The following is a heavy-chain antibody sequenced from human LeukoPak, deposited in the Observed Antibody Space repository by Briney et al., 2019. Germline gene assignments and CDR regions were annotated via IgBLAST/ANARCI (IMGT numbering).Heavy chain of an antibody. CDR3: ARGSRDGYPSHYYYYMDV. CDR1: GFTFSSYS. V-gene: IGHV3-21*01. D-gene: IGHD5-24*01. J-gene: IGHJ6*03. Sequence: PGGSLRLSCAASGFTFSSYSMNWVRQAPGKGLEWVSSISSSSSYIYYAGSVKGRFTISRDNAKNSLYLQMNSLRAEDTAVYYCARGSRDGYPSHYYYYMDVWGKGTTVTVSS. CDR2: ISSSSSYI.